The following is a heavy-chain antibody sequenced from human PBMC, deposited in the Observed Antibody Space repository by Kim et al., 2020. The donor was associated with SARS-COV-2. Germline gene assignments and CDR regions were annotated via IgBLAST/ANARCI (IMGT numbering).Heavy chain of an antibody. CDR1: GYTLTDLS. J-gene: IGHJ6*02. Sequence: ASVKVSCKVSGYTLTDLSIHWVRQAPGKGLEWLGGFDPGEDKTVYAERFQDRVTMTDDRSTNTAYMEVTSLRSDDTAVYYCSTVNVFIAVWGQGTTVTVSS. D-gene: IGHD2-15*01. CDR2: FDPGEDKT. V-gene: IGHV1-24*01. CDR3: STVNVFIAV.